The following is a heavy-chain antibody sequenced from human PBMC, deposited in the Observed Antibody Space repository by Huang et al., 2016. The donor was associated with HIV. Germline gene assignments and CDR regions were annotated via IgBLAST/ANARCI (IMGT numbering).Heavy chain of an antibody. CDR1: GFGFNTYG. CDR2: ITGSSHSI. Sequence: EVRLVESGGRPVKPGGSLRLSCVASGFGFNTYGMSWVRQAPGKGLEGISFITGSSHSIHYADSLKGRFTISRDNTKNTLYLEMTSLRADDTAIYYCAREIRSTVVTMDAFDVWGQGTVVTVSS. D-gene: IGHD2-21*02. CDR3: AREIRSTVVTMDAFDV. V-gene: IGHV3-21*06. J-gene: IGHJ3*01.